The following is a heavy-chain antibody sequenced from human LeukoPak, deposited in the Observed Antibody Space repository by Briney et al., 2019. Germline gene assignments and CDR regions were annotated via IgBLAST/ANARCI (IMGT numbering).Heavy chain of an antibody. CDR1: GGSISSSSYY. CDR2: IYYSGST. Sequence: PSETLSLTCTVSGGSISSSSYYWGWIRQPPGKELEWIGSIYYSGSTYYNPSLKSRVTISVDTSKNQFSLKLSSVTAADTAVYYCARQIGFITMVRGVTAEYFQHWGQGTLVTVSS. V-gene: IGHV4-39*01. J-gene: IGHJ1*01. D-gene: IGHD3-10*01. CDR3: ARQIGFITMVRGVTAEYFQH.